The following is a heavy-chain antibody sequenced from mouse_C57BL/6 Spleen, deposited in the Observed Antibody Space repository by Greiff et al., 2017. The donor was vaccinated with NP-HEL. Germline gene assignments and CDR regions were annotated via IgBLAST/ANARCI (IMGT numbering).Heavy chain of an antibody. CDR3: ARETTVTMDY. V-gene: IGHV3-6*01. D-gene: IGHD1-1*01. J-gene: IGHJ4*01. CDR1: GYSITSGYY. Sequence: EVQLVESGPGLVKPSPSLSLTCSVTGYSITSGYYWNWIRQFPGNKLEWMGYISYDGSNNYNPSLKNRISITRDTSKNQFFLKLNSVTTEDTATNYCARETTVTMDYWGQGTSVTVSS. CDR2: ISYDGSN.